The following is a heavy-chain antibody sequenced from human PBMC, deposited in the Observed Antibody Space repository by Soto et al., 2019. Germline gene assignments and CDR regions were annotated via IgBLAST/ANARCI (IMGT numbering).Heavy chain of an antibody. CDR2: ISAYNGNT. D-gene: IGHD2-2*01. CDR1: GYTFTSYG. V-gene: IGHV1-18*01. CDR3: ARDLIVVVPAAIQYDAFDI. Sequence: EASVKVSCKASGYTFTSYGISWVRQAPGQGLEWMGWISAYNGNTNYAQKLQGRVTMTTDTSTSTAYMELRSLRSDDTAVYYCARDLIVVVPAAIQYDAFDIWGQGTMVPVS. J-gene: IGHJ3*02.